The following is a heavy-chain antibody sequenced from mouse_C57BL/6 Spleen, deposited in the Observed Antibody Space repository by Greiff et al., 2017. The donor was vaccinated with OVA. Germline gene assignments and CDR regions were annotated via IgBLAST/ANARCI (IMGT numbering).Heavy chain of an antibody. D-gene: IGHD2-4*01. V-gene: IGHV2-5*01. CDR3: AKRIYYDYDGYAMDY. J-gene: IGHJ4*01. Sequence: VQLQESGPGLVQPSQSLSITCTVSGFSLTSYGVHWVRQSPGKGLEWLGVIWRGGSTDYNAAFMSRLSITKDNSKSQVFFKMNSLQADDTAIYYCAKRIYYDYDGYAMDYWGQGTSVTVSS. CDR2: IWRGGST. CDR1: GFSLTSYG.